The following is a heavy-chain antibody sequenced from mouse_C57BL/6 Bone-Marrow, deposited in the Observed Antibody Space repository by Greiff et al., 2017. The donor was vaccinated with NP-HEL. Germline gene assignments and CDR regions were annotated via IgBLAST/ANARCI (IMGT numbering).Heavy chain of an antibody. V-gene: IGHV1-82*01. CDR2: IYPGDGDT. D-gene: IGHD2-3*01. Sequence: QVQLKQSGPELVKPGASVKISCKASGYAFSSSWMNWVKQRPGKGLEWIGRIYPGDGDTNYNGKFKGKATLTADKSSSTAYMQLSSLTSEDSAVYFCARSPYDGYFDYWGQGTTLTVSS. CDR3: ARSPYDGYFDY. CDR1: GYAFSSSW. J-gene: IGHJ2*01.